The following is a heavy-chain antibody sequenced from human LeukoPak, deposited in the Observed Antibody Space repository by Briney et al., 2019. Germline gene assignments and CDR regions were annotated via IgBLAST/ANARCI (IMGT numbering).Heavy chain of an antibody. CDR2: VGGSAGT. CDR3: TRGMYSSAWSIDY. CDR1: GFTFSSYA. D-gene: IGHD6-19*01. V-gene: IGHV3-23*01. J-gene: IGHJ4*02. Sequence: SGGSLRLSCAASGFTFSSYAMSWVRQAPGKGLEWVSGVGGSAGTFYSDSVKGRFTISRDNSKNTLYLQMNSLRAEDTAVYYCTRGMYSSAWSIDYWGQGTLVTVSS.